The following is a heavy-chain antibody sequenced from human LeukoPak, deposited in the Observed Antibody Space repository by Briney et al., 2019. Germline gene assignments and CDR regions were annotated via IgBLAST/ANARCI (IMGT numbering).Heavy chain of an antibody. J-gene: IGHJ4*02. V-gene: IGHV3-21*01. CDR1: GFTSSSYS. CDR3: ARGAGVLRFLEWLFSVDY. Sequence: GGSLRLSCAASGFTSSSYSMNWVRQAPGKGLEWVSSISSSSSYIYYADSVKGRFTISRDNAKNSLYLQMNSLRAEDTAVYYCARGAGVLRFLEWLFSVDYWGQGTLVTVSS. CDR2: ISSSSSYI. D-gene: IGHD3-3*01.